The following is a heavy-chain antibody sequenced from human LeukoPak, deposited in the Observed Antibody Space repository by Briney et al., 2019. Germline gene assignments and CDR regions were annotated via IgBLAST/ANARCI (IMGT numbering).Heavy chain of an antibody. D-gene: IGHD2-21*02. CDR2: ISSNGGST. J-gene: IGHJ4*02. V-gene: IGHV3-64*01. CDR1: GFTFSNYA. CDR3: ARDLRLKELAYCGGGCLDY. Sequence: GGSLRLSCAASGFTFSNYAMHWVRQAPGKGLEYVSAISSNGGSTYYANSVKGRFTISRDNSKNTLYLQMGSLRAEDMAVYYCARDLRLKELAYCGGGCLDYWGQGTLVTVSS.